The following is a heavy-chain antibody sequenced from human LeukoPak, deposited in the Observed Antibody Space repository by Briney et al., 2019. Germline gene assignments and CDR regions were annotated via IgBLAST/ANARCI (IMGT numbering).Heavy chain of an antibody. CDR1: GGSISSSSYF. CDR3: ARDRTTVTSYYYGMDV. V-gene: IGHV4-39*07. Sequence: SETLSLTCTVSGGSISSSSYFWGWIRQPPGKGLEWIGSIYQSGSTYYNPSLKGRVSISGDTSKNQFSLKLSSVTAADTAVYYCARDRTTVTSYYYGMDVWGQGTTVTV. CDR2: IYQSGST. J-gene: IGHJ6*02. D-gene: IGHD4-11*01.